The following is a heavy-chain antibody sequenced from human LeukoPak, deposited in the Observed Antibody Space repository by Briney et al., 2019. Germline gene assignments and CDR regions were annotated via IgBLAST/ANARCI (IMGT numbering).Heavy chain of an antibody. CDR2: ITGNGGST. CDR3: ARGPSSPFYMDV. V-gene: IGHV3-64*01. Sequence: GGSLRLSCAGSGFTFSIYTMHWVRQAPGKGLEYVSAITGNGGSTYHANSVKGRFTISRDNSKDTLYLQMGSLRAEDTAVYYCARGPSSPFYMDVWGKGTTVTISS. J-gene: IGHJ6*03. CDR1: GFTFSIYT.